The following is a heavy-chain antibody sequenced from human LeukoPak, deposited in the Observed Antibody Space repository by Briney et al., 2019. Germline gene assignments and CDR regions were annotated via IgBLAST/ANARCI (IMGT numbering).Heavy chain of an antibody. J-gene: IGHJ4*02. CDR3: ARIMVRGVTAPIDY. CDR2: INPNSGGT. Sequence: PLASVKVSCKASGYTFAGYYMHWVRQAPGQGLEWMGWINPNSGGTNYAQKFQGRVTMTRDTSISTAYMELSRLRSDDTAVYYCARIMVRGVTAPIDYWGQGTLVTVSS. V-gene: IGHV1-2*02. CDR1: GYTFAGYY. D-gene: IGHD3-10*01.